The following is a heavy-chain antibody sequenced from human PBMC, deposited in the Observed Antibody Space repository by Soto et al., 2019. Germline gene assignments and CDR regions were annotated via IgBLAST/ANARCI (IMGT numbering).Heavy chain of an antibody. Sequence: GGSLRLSCAASGFTFSSFAMSWVRQAPGKGLDWVSAISGSGGSTYSADSVKGRFTTSRDNSKNTLYLQMSSLRAEDTAVYYCARGFSAGTASPPDFWGQGSLVTVSS. CDR3: ARGFSAGTASPPDF. CDR1: GFTFSSFA. J-gene: IGHJ4*02. V-gene: IGHV3-23*01. D-gene: IGHD6-13*01. CDR2: ISGSGGST.